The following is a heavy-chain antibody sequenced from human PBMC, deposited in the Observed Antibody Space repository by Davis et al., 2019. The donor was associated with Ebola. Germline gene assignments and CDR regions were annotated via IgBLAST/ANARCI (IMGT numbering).Heavy chain of an antibody. CDR1: GLSFNTLA. D-gene: IGHD6-19*01. CDR2: ISSSSSYI. V-gene: IGHV3-21*01. CDR3: AREVAVNYFDY. J-gene: IGHJ4*02. Sequence: GGSLRLSCVVSGLSFNTLAMNWVRQAPGKGLEWVSSISSSSSYIYYADSVKGRFTISRDNAKNSLYLQMNSLRAEDTAVYYCAREVAVNYFDYWGQGSLVTVSS.